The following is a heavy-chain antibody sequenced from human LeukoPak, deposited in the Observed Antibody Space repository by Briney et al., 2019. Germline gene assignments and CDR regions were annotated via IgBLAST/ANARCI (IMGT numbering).Heavy chain of an antibody. V-gene: IGHV3-48*04. D-gene: IGHD1-1*01. Sequence: GGSLRLSCAASGFTFSSYGMHWVRQAPGKGLEWVSYISSSGSTIYYADSVKGRFTISRDNAKNSLYLQMNSLRAEDTAVYYCARDENWNDVEGAFDIWGQGTMVTVSS. J-gene: IGHJ3*02. CDR1: GFTFSSYG. CDR2: ISSSGSTI. CDR3: ARDENWNDVEGAFDI.